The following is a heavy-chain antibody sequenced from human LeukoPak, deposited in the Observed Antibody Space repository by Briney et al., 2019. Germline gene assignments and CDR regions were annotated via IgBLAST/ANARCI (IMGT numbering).Heavy chain of an antibody. CDR3: ARDQVAAAALDAFDI. Sequence: PGGSLRLSCSASGFTFSSYSMNWVRQAPGRGLEWVSSISSSSSYIYYADSVKGRFTISRDNAKNSLYLQMNSLRAEDTAVYYCARDQVAAAALDAFDIWGQGTMVTVSS. CDR2: ISSSSSYI. J-gene: IGHJ3*02. V-gene: IGHV3-21*01. D-gene: IGHD6-13*01. CDR1: GFTFSSYS.